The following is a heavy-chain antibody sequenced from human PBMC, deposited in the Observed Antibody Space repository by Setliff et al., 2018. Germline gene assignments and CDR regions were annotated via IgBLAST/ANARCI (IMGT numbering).Heavy chain of an antibody. Sequence: PSETLSLTCAVYGGSFSGNYWNWIRQPPGKGLEWIGYIHFSGTTNYNPSLKSRVTLSLDTSKNQFSLELTSVTAADTAVYYCARMSGFLYMDVWGKGTTVTVS. V-gene: IGHV4-4*09. CDR3: ARMSGFLYMDV. CDR2: IHFSGTT. D-gene: IGHD3-3*01. J-gene: IGHJ6*03. CDR1: GGSFSGNY.